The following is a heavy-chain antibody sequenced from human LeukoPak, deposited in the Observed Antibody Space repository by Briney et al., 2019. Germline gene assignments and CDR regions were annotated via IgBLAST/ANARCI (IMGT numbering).Heavy chain of an antibody. V-gene: IGHV1-24*01. J-gene: IGHJ4*02. CDR3: AAVVVYASHLRL. CDR2: LSPEDTET. Sequence: ASVRVYCKVSGHSLTELSMHWVRQAPGKGLELVGGLSPEDTETVYAQDFQGRVTMTEDTSADTAYTELSRLTSEDTAVYYCAAVVVYASHLRLWGQGTLVTVSS. D-gene: IGHD2/OR15-2a*01. CDR1: GHSLTELS.